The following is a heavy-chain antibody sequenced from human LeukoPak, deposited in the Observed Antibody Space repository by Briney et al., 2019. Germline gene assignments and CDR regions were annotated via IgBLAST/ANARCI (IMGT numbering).Heavy chain of an antibody. CDR2: IYYSGST. V-gene: IGHV4-59*01. D-gene: IGHD5-24*01. J-gene: IGHJ3*02. Sequence: SETLSLTCTVSGGSISSYYWSWIRQPPGKGLEWIGYIYYSGSTNYNPSLKSRVTISVDTSKNQFSPKLSSVTAADTAVYYCASVGMGTIAPDAFDIWGQGTMVTVSS. CDR3: ASVGMGTIAPDAFDI. CDR1: GGSISSYY.